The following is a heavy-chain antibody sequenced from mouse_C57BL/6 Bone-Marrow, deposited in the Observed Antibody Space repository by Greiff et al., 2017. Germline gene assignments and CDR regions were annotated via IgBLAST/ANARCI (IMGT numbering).Heavy chain of an antibody. CDR1: GYTFTSYW. J-gene: IGHJ4*01. V-gene: IGHV1-55*01. Sequence: QVQLQQPGAELVKPGASVKMSCKASGYTFTSYWITWVKQRPGQGLEWFGAIYPGSGSTNYNEKFKSKATLTVDTSSSTAYMQLSSLTSEDSAVYYCARGVTTSPFYAMDYWGQGTSVTVSS. CDR3: ARGVTTSPFYAMDY. D-gene: IGHD2-1*01. CDR2: IYPGSGST.